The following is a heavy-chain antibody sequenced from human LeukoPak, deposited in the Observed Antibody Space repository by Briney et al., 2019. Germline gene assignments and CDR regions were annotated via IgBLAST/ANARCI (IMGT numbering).Heavy chain of an antibody. CDR1: GGSFSGYY. J-gene: IGHJ4*02. CDR3: ARGRWAVDY. V-gene: IGHV4-34*01. CDR2: INHSGST. D-gene: IGHD3-16*01. Sequence: PSETLSLTCADYGGSFSGYYWSWIRQPPGKGLEWIGEINHSGSTNYNPSLKSRVTISVDTSKNQFSLKLSSVTAADTAVYYCARGRWAVDYWGQGTLVTVSS.